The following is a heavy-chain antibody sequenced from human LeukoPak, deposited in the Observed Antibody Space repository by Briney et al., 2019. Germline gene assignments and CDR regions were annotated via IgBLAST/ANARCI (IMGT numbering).Heavy chain of an antibody. V-gene: IGHV3-11*04. CDR1: GFTFSDYY. D-gene: IGHD3-10*01. CDR2: ISNSGTTI. Sequence: GGSLRLSCGASGFTFSDYYMSWIRQAPGKGLEWISYISNSGTTIYYSDSVKGRFTFSRDNAKNSLYLQMNSLRAEATAVYFCAREDYYYASGFWGQGTLVTVSS. CDR3: AREDYYYASGF. J-gene: IGHJ4*02.